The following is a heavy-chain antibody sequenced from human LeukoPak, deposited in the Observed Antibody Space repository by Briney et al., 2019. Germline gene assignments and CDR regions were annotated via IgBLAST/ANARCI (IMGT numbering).Heavy chain of an antibody. Sequence: SETLSLTCTVSGGSISSSSYYWGWIRQPPGKGLEWIGSIYYSGSTYYNPSLKSRVTISVDTSKNQFSLKLSSVTAADTAVYYCATQSYGSGSLNWFDPWGQGTLATVSS. D-gene: IGHD3-10*01. V-gene: IGHV4-39*07. CDR2: IYYSGST. CDR3: ATQSYGSGSLNWFDP. J-gene: IGHJ5*02. CDR1: GGSISSSSYY.